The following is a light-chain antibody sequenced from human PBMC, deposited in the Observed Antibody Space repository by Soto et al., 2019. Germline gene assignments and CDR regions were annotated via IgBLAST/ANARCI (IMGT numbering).Light chain of an antibody. V-gene: IGLV1-44*01. J-gene: IGLJ1*01. Sequence: QSVLTQPPSASGTPGQRVTISCSGSSSNIGSNTVNWYQQRPGTAPKPLIYSNNQRPSGVPDRCSASKSATSASLAISGLQSVDEAVYYCAAWDDSLNGYVFGTGTKLTVL. CDR3: AAWDDSLNGYV. CDR2: SNN. CDR1: SSNIGSNT.